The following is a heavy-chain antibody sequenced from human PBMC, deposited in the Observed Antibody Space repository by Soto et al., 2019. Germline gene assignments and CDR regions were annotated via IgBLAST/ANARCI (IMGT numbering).Heavy chain of an antibody. CDR3: GRVGNCGFYYYYGMDV. J-gene: IGHJ6*02. Sequence: QVQLLESGGGVVQPGGSLRLSCVASGFTFSSYALHWVRQAPGKGLEWVAVISCDGSNKYYADSVKGRFTISRDNSKNTLYLQMNRLHAVDTAVYYCGRVGNCGFYYYYGMDVLGQGTPVTVSS. CDR2: ISCDGSNK. CDR1: GFTFSSYA. D-gene: IGHD2-15*01. V-gene: IGHV3-30-3*01.